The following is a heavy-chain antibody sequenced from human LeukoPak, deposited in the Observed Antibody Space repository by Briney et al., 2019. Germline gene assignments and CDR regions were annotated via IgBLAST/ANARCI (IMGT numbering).Heavy chain of an antibody. J-gene: IGHJ6*03. Sequence: PGGYLRLSCAASGFTFSSYNMNRVRQTPGQGLEGVSSLNSGSTHIYYADPVKGRFTISRANATGSLYLQMNSLRAEDTAVYYCARDPYSGSYGADYYYYMDVWGKGTTVTISS. V-gene: IGHV3-21*01. CDR2: LNSGSTHI. CDR1: GFTFSSYN. CDR3: ARDPYSGSYGADYYYYMDV. D-gene: IGHD1-26*01.